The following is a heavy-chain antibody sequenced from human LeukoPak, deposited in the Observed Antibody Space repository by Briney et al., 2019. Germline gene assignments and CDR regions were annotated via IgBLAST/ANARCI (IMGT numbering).Heavy chain of an antibody. V-gene: IGHV3-7*01. CDR1: VFTFSNYY. D-gene: IGHD2-15*01. Sequence: PGGSLRLSCAVSVFTFSNYYMSWVRQAPGKGLEWVANINQVGTETFYVDSVKGRFTVSRDNAKNSLYLQMSSLRAEDTAVYYCAQLLLRGPTAWGQGTLVTVSS. CDR3: AQLLLRGPTA. J-gene: IGHJ4*02. CDR2: INQVGTET.